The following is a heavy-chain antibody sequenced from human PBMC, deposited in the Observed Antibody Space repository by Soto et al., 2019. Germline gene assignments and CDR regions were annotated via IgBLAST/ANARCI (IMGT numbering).Heavy chain of an antibody. V-gene: IGHV3-33*01. CDR2: IWYDGSNK. Sequence: GGSLRLSCAASGFTFSSYGMHWVRQAPGKGLEWVAVIWYDGSNKYYADSVKGRFTISRDNSKNTLYLQMNSLRAEDTAVYYCARDWTVVVPAATYYYYGMDVWGQGTTVTVSS. J-gene: IGHJ6*02. CDR1: GFTFSSYG. D-gene: IGHD2-2*01. CDR3: ARDWTVVVPAATYYYYGMDV.